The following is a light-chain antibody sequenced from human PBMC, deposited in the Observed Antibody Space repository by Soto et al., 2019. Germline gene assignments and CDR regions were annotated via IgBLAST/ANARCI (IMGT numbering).Light chain of an antibody. CDR2: DVS. CDR1: SSDVGDYNY. Sequence: QSALTQPRSVSGSPGQSVTISCTGTSSDVGDYNYVSWYQQHPGKAPKLMIYDVSKRPSGVPDRFSGSKSGNTASLTISGLQAEDEADYYCCSYAGSSYVVFGGGTKLTVL. J-gene: IGLJ2*01. CDR3: CSYAGSSYVV. V-gene: IGLV2-11*01.